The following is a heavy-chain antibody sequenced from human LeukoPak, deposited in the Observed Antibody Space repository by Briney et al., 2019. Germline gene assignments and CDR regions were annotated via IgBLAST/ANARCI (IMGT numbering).Heavy chain of an antibody. J-gene: IGHJ4*02. V-gene: IGHV3-7*01. CDR2: TKPDGSAE. CDR3: ARDGGLHTNSDY. D-gene: IGHD2-15*01. Sequence: EGSLRLSCAASGFRFRNYWMGWVRQAPGKGLEWVANTKPDGSAEYYADSVRGRFTASRDNANNLLYLQMNRLRAEDTAVYYCARDGGLHTNSDYWGQGTLLTVSS. CDR1: GFRFRNYW.